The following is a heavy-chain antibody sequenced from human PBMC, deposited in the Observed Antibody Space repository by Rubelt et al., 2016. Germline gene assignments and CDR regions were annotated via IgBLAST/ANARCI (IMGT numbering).Heavy chain of an antibody. V-gene: IGHV3-49*02. CDR3: ARGELWPKKYFDY. CDR2: IRSKASGGTT. J-gene: IGHJ4*02. D-gene: IGHD3-10*01. Sequence: GKGLEWVGFIRSKASGGTTEYAASVKGRFTISRDDSKSIAYLQMNSLKTEDTAVYYCARGELWPKKYFDYWGQGTLVTVSS.